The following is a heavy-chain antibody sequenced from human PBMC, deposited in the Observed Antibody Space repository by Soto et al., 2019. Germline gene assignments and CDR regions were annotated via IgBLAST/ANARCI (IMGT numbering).Heavy chain of an antibody. CDR2: INPNSGGT. CDR1: GYTFTGYY. CDR3: ARGNKYYDFWSGPMDV. Sequence: ASVKVSCKASGYTFTGYYMHWVRQAPGQGLEWMGWINPNSGGTNYAQKFQGWVTMTRDTSISTAYMEPSRLRSDDTAAYYCARGNKYYDFWSGPMDVWGQGTTVTVSS. J-gene: IGHJ6*02. V-gene: IGHV1-2*04. D-gene: IGHD3-3*01.